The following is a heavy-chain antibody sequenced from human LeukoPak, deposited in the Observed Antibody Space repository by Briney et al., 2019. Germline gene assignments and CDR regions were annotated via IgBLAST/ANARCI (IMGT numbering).Heavy chain of an antibody. CDR3: ARQRADYFYYYVDV. D-gene: IGHD3-9*01. Sequence: SETLSLTCTVSGGSIDTTNYYWGWLRQPPGKGLEWIGSIYYSETTYDNPSLESRVTISIDTSKNQFSLSLSSVTAADTAVYYCARQRADYFYYYVDVWGKGTTVTVS. J-gene: IGHJ6*03. CDR1: GGSIDTTNYY. CDR2: IYYSETT. V-gene: IGHV4-39*01.